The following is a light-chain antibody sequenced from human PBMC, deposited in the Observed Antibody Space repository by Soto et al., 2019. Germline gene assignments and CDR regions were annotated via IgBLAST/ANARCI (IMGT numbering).Light chain of an antibody. Sequence: EIVLTQSQDPLSLSPGERATFSCLASQSVSNRYLACYQQKPGQAPRLLIYGASSRATGIPDRFSGSGSGTDFTLTISRLEPEDFAVYYCQQYDSSWTFGQGTKVDIK. CDR3: QQYDSSWT. CDR2: GAS. CDR1: QSVSNRY. J-gene: IGKJ1*01. V-gene: IGKV3-20*01.